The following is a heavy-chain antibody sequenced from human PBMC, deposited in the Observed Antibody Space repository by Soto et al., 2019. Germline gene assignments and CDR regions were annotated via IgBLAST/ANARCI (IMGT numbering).Heavy chain of an antibody. CDR3: ARKDVEVTTGFGAFDI. Sequence: QLQLQESGSGLVNPSQTLSLTCAVSGGSISSGGYSWSWTRQPPGKGLEWIGYIYHSGSTYYNPSLKSRVTISVDRSKNQFSLKLSSVTAADTAVYYCARKDVEVTTGFGAFDIWGQGTMVTVSS. D-gene: IGHD4-17*01. J-gene: IGHJ3*02. CDR2: IYHSGST. V-gene: IGHV4-30-2*01. CDR1: GGSISSGGYS.